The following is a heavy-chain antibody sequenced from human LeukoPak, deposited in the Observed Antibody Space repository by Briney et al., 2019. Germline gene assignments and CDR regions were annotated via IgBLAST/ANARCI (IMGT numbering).Heavy chain of an antibody. V-gene: IGHV3-30*18. CDR3: AKDKDAYWDDAFDI. D-gene: IGHD2-8*02. CDR2: ISYDGSNK. CDR1: GFTFSSYG. J-gene: IGHJ3*02. Sequence: GRSLRLSCAASGFTFSSYGMHWVRQAPGKGLEWVAVISYDGSNKYYADSVKGRFTISRDNSKNTLYLQMNSLRAEDTAVYYCAKDKDAYWDDAFDIWGQGTMVTVSS.